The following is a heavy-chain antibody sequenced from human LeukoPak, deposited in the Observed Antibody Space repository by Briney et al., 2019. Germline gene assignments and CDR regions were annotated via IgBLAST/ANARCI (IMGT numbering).Heavy chain of an antibody. CDR3: ATTRYYYDSSVEH. V-gene: IGHV4-38-2*01. CDR2: IYHGGST. CDR1: GYSIVSGHY. D-gene: IGHD3-22*01. Sequence: PSETLSLTCAVSGYSIVSGHYWGWIRQPPGKGLEWIGSIYHGGSTYYNPSLKSRVTISVDTSKNQFSLNLSSVTAADTAVYYCATTRYYYDSSVEHWGQGTLVTVSS. J-gene: IGHJ4*02.